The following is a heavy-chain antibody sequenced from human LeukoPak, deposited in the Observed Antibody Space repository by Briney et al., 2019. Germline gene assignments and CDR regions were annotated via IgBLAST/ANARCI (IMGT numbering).Heavy chain of an antibody. CDR2: FDPEDGET. D-gene: IGHD2-21*02. J-gene: IGHJ3*02. CDR1: GYTLTELS. Sequence: ASVKVSCKVSGYTLTELSMHWVRQAPGKGLEWMGGFDPEDGETIYAQKFQGGVTMTEDTSTDTAYMELSSLRSEDTAVYYCATGLAYCGGDCPHDAFDIWGQGTMVTVSS. CDR3: ATGLAYCGGDCPHDAFDI. V-gene: IGHV1-24*01.